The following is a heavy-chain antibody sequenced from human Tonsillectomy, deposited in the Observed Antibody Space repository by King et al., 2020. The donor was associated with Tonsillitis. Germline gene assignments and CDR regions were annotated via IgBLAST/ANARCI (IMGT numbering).Heavy chain of an antibody. J-gene: IGHJ4*02. CDR1: GYTFISYG. CDR3: ARAWGNWNADVGWGPFDY. V-gene: IGHV1-18*04. Sequence: VQLVQSGPEVKKPGASVKVSCKASGYTFISYGVSWVRQAPGQGLEWMGWISAYNRNTNFAEKLQGRVTMTTDTSTNTAYMELQSLRSDDTAVYYCARAWGNWNADVGWGPFDYWGQGTLVTVSS. D-gene: IGHD1-1*01. CDR2: ISAYNRNT.